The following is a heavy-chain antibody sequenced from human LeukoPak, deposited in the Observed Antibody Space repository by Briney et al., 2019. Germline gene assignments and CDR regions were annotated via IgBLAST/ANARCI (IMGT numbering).Heavy chain of an antibody. CDR3: AKDLGHTVTTGVFDY. CDR1: GSTFSSYA. Sequence: QPGGSLRLSCAASGSTFSSYAMSWVRQAPGKGLEWVSAISGSGGSTYYADSVKGRFTISRDNSKNTLYLQMNSLRAEDTAVYYCAKDLGHTVTTGVFDYWGQGTLVTVSS. D-gene: IGHD4-11*01. J-gene: IGHJ4*02. CDR2: ISGSGGST. V-gene: IGHV3-23*01.